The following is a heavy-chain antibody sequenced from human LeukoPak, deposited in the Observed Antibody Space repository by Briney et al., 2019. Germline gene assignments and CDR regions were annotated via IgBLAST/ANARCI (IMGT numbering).Heavy chain of an antibody. CDR2: IYYSGST. D-gene: IGHD3-10*01. CDR3: ARSSRGEGVNF. V-gene: IGHV4-30-4*01. J-gene: IGHJ3*01. Sequence: PSETLSLTCTVSGGSISSGDYYWSWIRQPPGKGLEWIGYIYYSGSTYYNPSLKSRVTISVDTSKNQFSLKLSSVTAADTAVYYCARSSRGEGVNFWGQGTMVTVSS. CDR1: GGSISSGDYY.